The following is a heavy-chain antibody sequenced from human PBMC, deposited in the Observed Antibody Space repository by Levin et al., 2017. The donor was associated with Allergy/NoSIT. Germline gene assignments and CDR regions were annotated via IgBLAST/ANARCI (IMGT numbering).Heavy chain of an antibody. CDR2: ISYDGSNK. CDR1: GFTFSSYG. Sequence: GGSLRLSCAASGFTFSSYGMHWVRQAPGKGLEWVAVISYDGSNKYYADSVKGRFTISRDNSKNTLYLQMNSLRAEDTAVYYCAKDPRYFDWLYPYYYYYYMDGWGKGTTVTVSS. D-gene: IGHD3-9*01. J-gene: IGHJ6*03. V-gene: IGHV3-30*18. CDR3: AKDPRYFDWLYPYYYYYYMDG.